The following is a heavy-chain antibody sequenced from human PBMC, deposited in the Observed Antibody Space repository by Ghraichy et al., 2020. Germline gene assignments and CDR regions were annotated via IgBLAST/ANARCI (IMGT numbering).Heavy chain of an antibody. CDR1: NYTFPNYI. J-gene: IGHJ4*02. CDR2: ISTYNGNT. D-gene: IGHD6-13*01. Sequence: ASVKVSCKASNYTFPNYIINWVRRAPGQGLEWMGWISTYNGNTNYAQKFQGRVTMITDTSTSTAYMELWSLRSDDTAIYYCARDWQQQLGPWGQGTLVTVSS. CDR3: ARDWQQQLGP. V-gene: IGHV1-18*04.